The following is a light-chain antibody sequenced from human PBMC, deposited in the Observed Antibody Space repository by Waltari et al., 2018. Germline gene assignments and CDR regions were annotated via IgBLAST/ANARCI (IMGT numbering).Light chain of an antibody. CDR2: ECS. CDR3: SSFAGSNIYG. V-gene: IGLV2-8*01. CDR1: SSDVGAYTY. J-gene: IGLJ1*01. Sequence: QSALTQPPSASGSRGQSVTISCTGTSSDVGAYTYVSWYQKTPGKAPELIIFECSKRPSGVPDRFPASKSANTASLTVSGLQAEDEADYYCSSFAGSNIYGFGTGTRVAVL.